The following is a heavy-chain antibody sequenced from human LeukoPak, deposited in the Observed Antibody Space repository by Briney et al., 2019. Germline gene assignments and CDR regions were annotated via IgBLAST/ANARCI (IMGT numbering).Heavy chain of an antibody. CDR3: AAVPNLRSITQFDY. V-gene: IGHV1-69*05. J-gene: IGHJ4*02. CDR2: IIPIFGTA. CDR1: GGTFSSYA. Sequence: ASVKVSCKASGGTFSSYALSWVRQAPGQGLEWMGGIIPIFGTANYAQKFQERVTITRDMSTSTAYMELSSLRSEDTAVYYCAAVPNLRSITQFDYWGQGTLVTVSS. D-gene: IGHD2-21*01.